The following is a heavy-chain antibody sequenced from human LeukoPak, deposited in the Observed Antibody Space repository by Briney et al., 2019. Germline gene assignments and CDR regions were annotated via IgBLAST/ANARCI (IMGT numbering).Heavy chain of an antibody. J-gene: IGHJ3*02. D-gene: IGHD3-22*01. CDR2: ISGSGGST. CDR3: ARVADYDSSGYYSTHGAFDI. CDR1: GFTFSSYA. V-gene: IGHV3-23*01. Sequence: GGSLRLSCAASGFTFSSYAMSWVRQAPGKGLEWVSAISGSGGSTYYADSVKGRFTISRDSAKNSLYLQMNSLRAEDTAVYYCARVADYDSSGYYSTHGAFDIWGQGTMVTVSS.